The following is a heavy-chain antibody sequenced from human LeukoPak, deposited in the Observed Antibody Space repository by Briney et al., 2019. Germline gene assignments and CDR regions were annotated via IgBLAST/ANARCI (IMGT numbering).Heavy chain of an antibody. J-gene: IGHJ5*02. Sequence: SETLSLTCTVSGASISGSYWSWIRQPPGKRLEWIGYIYYSGRTNYNPSLKSRVTVSLDTSKKQFSLNVSSVTAADTAVYYFARDPQVPGAFWFAPRGERILVTVSS. CDR1: GASISGSY. CDR3: ARDPQVPGAFWFAP. CDR2: IYYSGRT. V-gene: IGHV4-59*01.